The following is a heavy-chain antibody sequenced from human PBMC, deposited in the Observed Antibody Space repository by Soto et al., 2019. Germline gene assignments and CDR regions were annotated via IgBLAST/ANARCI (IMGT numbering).Heavy chain of an antibody. Sequence: GASVKVSCKASGYTFTSYYMHWVRQAPGQGLEWMGIINPSGGSTSYAQKFQGRVTMTRDTSTGTVYMELSSLRSEDTAVYYCARDSLRYCSSTSCYYDYWGQGTLVTVSS. V-gene: IGHV1-46*01. CDR3: ARDSLRYCSSTSCYYDY. J-gene: IGHJ4*02. D-gene: IGHD2-2*01. CDR2: INPSGGST. CDR1: GYTFTSYY.